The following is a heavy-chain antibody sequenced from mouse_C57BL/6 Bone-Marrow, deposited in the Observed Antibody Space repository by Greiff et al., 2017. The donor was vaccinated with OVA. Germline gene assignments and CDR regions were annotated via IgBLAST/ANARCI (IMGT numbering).Heavy chain of an antibody. J-gene: IGHJ1*03. Sequence: QVQLQQSGAELVKPGASVKMSCKASGYTFTTYPIEWMKQNHGKSLEWIGNFHPYNDDTKYNEKFKGKATLTVEKSSSTVYLELSRLTSDDSAVYYCARSGGDYYGSSHWYFDVWGTGTTVTVSS. V-gene: IGHV1-47*01. CDR2: FHPYNDDT. CDR1: GYTFTTYP. D-gene: IGHD1-1*01. CDR3: ARSGGDYYGSSHWYFDV.